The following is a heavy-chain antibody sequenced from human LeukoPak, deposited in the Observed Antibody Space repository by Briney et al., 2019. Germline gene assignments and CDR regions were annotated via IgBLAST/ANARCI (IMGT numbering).Heavy chain of an antibody. CDR1: GGSFSGYY. V-gene: IGHV4-34*01. J-gene: IGHJ3*02. CDR3: ARSSTIFGVVTRAFDI. Sequence: SETLSLTCAVYGGSFSGYYWSWIRQPPGKGLEWIGETNHSGSTNYNPSLKSRVTISVDTSKNQFSLKLSSVTAADTAVYYCARSSTIFGVVTRAFDIWGQGTMVTVSS. CDR2: TNHSGST. D-gene: IGHD3-3*01.